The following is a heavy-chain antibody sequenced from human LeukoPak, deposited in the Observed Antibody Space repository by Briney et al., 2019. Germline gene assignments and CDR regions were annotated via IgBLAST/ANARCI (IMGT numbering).Heavy chain of an antibody. J-gene: IGHJ4*02. CDR1: GGSISSYY. Sequence: SETLSLTCTVSGGSISSYYCSWIRQPPGKGLEWIGYIYYSGSTNYNPSLKSRVTISVDTSKNQFSLKLSSVTAADTAVYYCARERQWLGLDYWGQGNLVTVSS. V-gene: IGHV4-59*01. CDR3: ARERQWLGLDY. D-gene: IGHD6-19*01. CDR2: IYYSGST.